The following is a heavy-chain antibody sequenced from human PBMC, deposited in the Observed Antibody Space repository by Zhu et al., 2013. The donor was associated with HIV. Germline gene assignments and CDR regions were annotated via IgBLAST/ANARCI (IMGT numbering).Heavy chain of an antibody. CDR2: VYHSGST. Sequence: QVQLQESGPGLVKPSQTLSLTCTVSGGSISSGDYYWSWIRQPPGKEPEWIGEVYHSGSTKYNPSLESRVTISVDKSKNQFSLTLTSVTAADTAVYYCARKTSGYFKFWGQGILVTVSS. CDR1: GGSISSGDYY. J-gene: IGHJ4*02. D-gene: IGHD3-22*01. V-gene: IGHV4-30-4*01. CDR3: ARKTSGYFKF.